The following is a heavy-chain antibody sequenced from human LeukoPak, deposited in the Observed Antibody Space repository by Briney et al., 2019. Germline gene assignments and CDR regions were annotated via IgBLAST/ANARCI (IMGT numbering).Heavy chain of an antibody. J-gene: IGHJ4*02. CDR1: GGSISSSSYY. D-gene: IGHD5-18*01. CDR3: ARGRGRSPLVIQLWLQSPPVYFDY. V-gene: IGHV4-39*01. Sequence: PSETLSLTCTVSGGSISSSSYYWGWIRQPPGKGLEWIGSIYYSGSTYYNPSLKSRVTISVDTSKNQFSLKLSSVTAADTAVYYCARGRGRSPLVIQLWLQSPPVYFDYWGQGTLVTVSS. CDR2: IYYSGST.